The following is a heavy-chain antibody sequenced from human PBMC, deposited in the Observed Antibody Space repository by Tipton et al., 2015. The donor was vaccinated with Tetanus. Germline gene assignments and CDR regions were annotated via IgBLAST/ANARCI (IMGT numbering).Heavy chain of an antibody. D-gene: IGHD3-3*01. CDR1: GFTFSDYA. V-gene: IGHV3-30-3*01. CDR3: ARQDKRFVGYYDALDV. J-gene: IGHJ6*02. Sequence: SLRLSCAASGFTFSDYAIHWVRQAPGKGLEWLAFVSYDGSKKYYADSVKGRFTISRDNARNSLYLEMNSLRAEDTAVYYCARQDKRFVGYYDALDVWGQGTTVTVSS. CDR2: VSYDGSKK.